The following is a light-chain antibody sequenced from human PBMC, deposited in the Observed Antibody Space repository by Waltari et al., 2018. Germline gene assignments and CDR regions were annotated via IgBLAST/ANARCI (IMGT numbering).Light chain of an antibody. CDR2: QAS. CDR3: QQYKSYPYT. Sequence: QLPQPPSTLPASVGDSATLTCRASQTINNWLPWYQQKPGKAPKLLIYQASTLESGVPSSFSGSGSGTEFTLTVSSLQPDDFATYYCQQYKSYPYTFGQGTKLEIK. CDR1: QTINNW. V-gene: IGKV1-5*03. J-gene: IGKJ2*01.